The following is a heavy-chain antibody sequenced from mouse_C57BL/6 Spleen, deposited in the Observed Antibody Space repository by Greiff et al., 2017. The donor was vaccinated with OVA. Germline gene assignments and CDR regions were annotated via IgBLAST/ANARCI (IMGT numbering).Heavy chain of an antibody. D-gene: IGHD1-1*01. V-gene: IGHV1-64*01. CDR2: IHPNSGST. CDR1: GYTFTSYW. J-gene: IGHJ1*03. Sequence: QVQLKQPGAELVKPGASVKLSCKASGYTFTSYWMHWVKQRPGQGLEWIGMIHPNSGSTNYNEKFKSKATLTVDKSSTTAYMQLSSLTSEDSAVYYCAGYYYGSSYAYWYFDVWGTGTTVTVSS. CDR3: AGYYYGSSYAYWYFDV.